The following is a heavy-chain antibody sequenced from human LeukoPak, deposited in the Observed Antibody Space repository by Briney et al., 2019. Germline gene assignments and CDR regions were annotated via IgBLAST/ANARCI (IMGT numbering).Heavy chain of an antibody. CDR3: ARDDDDYVWGSYLPDY. V-gene: IGHV3-21*01. CDR2: ISSSSSYI. J-gene: IGHJ4*02. Sequence: GGSLRLSCAASGFTFSKYDLSWVRQAPGKGLEWVSSISSSSSYIYYADSVKGRFTISRDNAKNSLYLQMNSLRAEDTAVYYCARDDDDYVWGSYLPDYWGQGTLVTVSS. D-gene: IGHD3-16*02. CDR1: GFTFSKYD.